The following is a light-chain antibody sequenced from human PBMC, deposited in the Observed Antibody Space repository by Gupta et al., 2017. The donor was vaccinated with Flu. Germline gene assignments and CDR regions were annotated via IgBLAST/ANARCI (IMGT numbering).Light chain of an antibody. CDR3: KQTIKTPQT. J-gene: IGKJ2*01. V-gene: IGKV2-28*01. CDR2: LGS. CDR1: QSLLHSNEYNY. Sequence: DIVLTKYPLSLLVTPGEPASISCRSSQSLLHSNEYNYLDWYLQKPGQSPQLLIYLGSNRTSGVHDRFSGSGSGTDFTLKIGIVDAEDVGVYYGKQTIKTPQTFGQGTKLEIK.